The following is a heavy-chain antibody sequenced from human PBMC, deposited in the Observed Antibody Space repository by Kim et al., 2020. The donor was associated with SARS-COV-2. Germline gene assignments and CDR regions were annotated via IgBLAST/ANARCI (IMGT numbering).Heavy chain of an antibody. CDR2: IYSGGST. V-gene: IGHV3-66*01. CDR1: GFTVSSNY. D-gene: IGHD6-19*01. J-gene: IGHJ4*02. Sequence: GGSLRLSCAASGFTVSSNYMSWVRQAPGKGLEWVSVIYSGGSTYYADSVKGRFTISRDNSKNTLYLQMNSLRAEDTAVYYCARVGQWLAQEYYFDYWGQGTLVTVSS. CDR3: ARVGQWLAQEYYFDY.